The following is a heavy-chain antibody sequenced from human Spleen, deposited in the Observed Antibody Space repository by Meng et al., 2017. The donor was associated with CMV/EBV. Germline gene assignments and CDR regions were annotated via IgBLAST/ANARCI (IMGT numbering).Heavy chain of an antibody. Sequence: SVKVSCKASGGTFSSYAISWVRQAPGQGLEWMGGIIPIFGTANYAQKLQGRVTITTDESTSTAYMELSSLRSEDTAVYYCARESGQQQLVLAGVWFDPWGQGTLVTVSS. CDR3: ARESGQQQLVLAGVWFDP. J-gene: IGHJ5*02. D-gene: IGHD6-13*01. V-gene: IGHV1-69*05. CDR2: IIPIFGTA. CDR1: GGTFSSYA.